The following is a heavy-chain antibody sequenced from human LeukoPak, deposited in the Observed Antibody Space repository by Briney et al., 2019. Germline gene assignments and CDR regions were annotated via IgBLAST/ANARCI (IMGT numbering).Heavy chain of an antibody. CDR1: GFTFSDYY. D-gene: IGHD3-22*01. CDR2: ISSSSCDT. J-gene: IGHJ6*02. V-gene: IGHV3-11*06. Sequence: GGSLRLSCAASGFTFSDYYMSWIRQAPGKGLQWVSYISSSSCDTNYADSVKGRFTISRDNAKNSLYLQMNSLRAEDTAVYYRARVGSLNYYDSSGYYSPYGMDVWGQGTTVTVSS. CDR3: ARVGSLNYYDSSGYYSPYGMDV.